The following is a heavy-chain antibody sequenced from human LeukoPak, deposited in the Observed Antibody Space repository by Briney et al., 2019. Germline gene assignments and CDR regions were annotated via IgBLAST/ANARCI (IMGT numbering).Heavy chain of an antibody. CDR3: AKELRYCSSTSCYGPRDY. D-gene: IGHD2-2*01. V-gene: IGHV3-23*01. CDR1: GFTFSSYA. Sequence: GGSLRLSCAASGFTFSSYAMSWVRQAPGKGLGWVSAISGSGGSTYYADSVKGRFTISRDNSKNTLYLQMNSLRAEDTAVYYCAKELRYCSSTSCYGPRDYWGQGTLVTVSS. J-gene: IGHJ4*02. CDR2: ISGSGGST.